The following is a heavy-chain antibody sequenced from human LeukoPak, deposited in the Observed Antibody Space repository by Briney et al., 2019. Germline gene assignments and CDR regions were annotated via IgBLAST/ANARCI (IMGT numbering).Heavy chain of an antibody. V-gene: IGHV1-8*01. J-gene: IGHJ5*02. CDR2: MNPNSGNT. CDR3: ARIRYCSSTSCYDNWFGP. Sequence: ASVKVSCKASGYTFTSYDINWVRQATGQGLEWMGWMNPNSGNTGYAQKFQGRVTMTRNTSISTAYMELSSLRSEDTAVYYCARIRYCSSTSCYDNWFGPWGQGTLVTVSS. D-gene: IGHD2-2*01. CDR1: GYTFTSYD.